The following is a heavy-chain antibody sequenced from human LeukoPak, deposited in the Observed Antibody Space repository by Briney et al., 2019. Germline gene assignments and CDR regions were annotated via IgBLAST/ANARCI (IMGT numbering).Heavy chain of an antibody. Sequence: SETLSLTCTVSGGSISSSTYGWGWIRQPPGKGLEWIGSVQYSGSTDYSPTLQSRVTISVDTSKYHFSLKLSSVTAADTAVYYCAREGKGKASDYWGQGTLVTVSS. CDR2: VQYSGST. J-gene: IGHJ4*02. V-gene: IGHV4-39*07. CDR1: GGSISSSTYG. CDR3: AREGKGKASDY.